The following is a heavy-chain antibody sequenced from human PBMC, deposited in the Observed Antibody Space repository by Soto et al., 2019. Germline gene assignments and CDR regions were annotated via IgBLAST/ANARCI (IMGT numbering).Heavy chain of an antibody. Sequence: QVELQESGPGLVKPSETLSLTCTVSGDSIRGYSGSWIRQPAGQGLESLGRFFVTGRINYNPSLKSRVTMSLDTSTNQFSLRLTSVTAADTAVYFCARGLGRYFDLWGRVTLVTVSS. CDR2: FFVTGRI. CDR3: ARGLGRYFDL. J-gene: IGHJ2*01. D-gene: IGHD3-16*01. CDR1: GDSIRGYS. V-gene: IGHV4-4*07.